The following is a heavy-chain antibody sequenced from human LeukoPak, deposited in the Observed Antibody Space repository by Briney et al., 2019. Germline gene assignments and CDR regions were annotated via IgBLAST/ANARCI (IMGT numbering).Heavy chain of an antibody. Sequence: SETLSLTCAVYGGSFSGYYWSWIRQPPGKGLEWIGEINHSGSTNYNPSLKSRVTISVDTSKNQFSLRLSSVTAADTAVYYCAAGNPDAFDIWGQGTMVTVSS. J-gene: IGHJ3*02. V-gene: IGHV4-34*01. CDR2: INHSGST. CDR3: AAGNPDAFDI. CDR1: GGSFSGYY. D-gene: IGHD1-14*01.